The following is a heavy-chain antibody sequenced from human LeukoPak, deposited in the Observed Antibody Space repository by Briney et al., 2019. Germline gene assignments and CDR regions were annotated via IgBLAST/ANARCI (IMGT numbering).Heavy chain of an antibody. CDR2: IYTSGST. CDR1: GGSISSGSYY. J-gene: IGHJ4*02. V-gene: IGHV4-61*02. CDR3: ASEPIRSWDIFCSSTICSEYYFDY. D-gene: IGHD2-2*01. Sequence: SQTLSLTCTVSGGSISSGSYYWSWIRQPAGKGLEWIGRIYTSGSTNYNPSLKSRVTISVDTSKNQFSLKLSSVTAADTAVYYCASEPIRSWDIFCSSTICSEYYFDYWGQGTLVTVSS.